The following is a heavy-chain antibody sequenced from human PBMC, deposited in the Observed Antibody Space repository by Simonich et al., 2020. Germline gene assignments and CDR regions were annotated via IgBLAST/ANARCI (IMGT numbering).Heavy chain of an antibody. D-gene: IGHD6-13*01. V-gene: IGHV4-39*01. CDR2: IYYSGST. CDR1: GGSIRSSSYY. Sequence: QLQLQESGPGLVKPSETLSLTCTVSGGSIRSSSYYWGWIRQPPGKGLEWIGRIYYSGSTYYNPSLKSRVTISVDTSKNQFSLKLSSVTAADTAVYYCARHAGFAFDIWGQGTMVTVSS. J-gene: IGHJ3*02. CDR3: ARHAGFAFDI.